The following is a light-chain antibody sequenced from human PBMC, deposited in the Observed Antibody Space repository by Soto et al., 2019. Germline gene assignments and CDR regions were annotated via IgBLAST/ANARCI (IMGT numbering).Light chain of an antibody. CDR3: QQYGSSPVT. CDR1: QSVSSTY. Sequence: EIELTQSPGTLSLSPGERATLSCRASQSVSSTYLAWYQQKPGQAPRLLIYGASSMATGIPDRFSGSGSGTDFTLTISRLEPEDFAVFYCQQYGSSPVTFGQGTKVEIK. V-gene: IGKV3-20*01. J-gene: IGKJ1*01. CDR2: GAS.